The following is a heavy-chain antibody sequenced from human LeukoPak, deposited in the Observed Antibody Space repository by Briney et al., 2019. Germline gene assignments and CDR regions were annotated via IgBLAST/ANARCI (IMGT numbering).Heavy chain of an antibody. CDR1: GFTVSSNY. CDR2: IYSGGST. D-gene: IGHD6-19*01. V-gene: IGHV3-53*01. J-gene: IGHJ5*02. CDR3: ARSSGTDSGWWYWFDP. Sequence: PGRSLRLSCAASGFTVSSNYMSWVRQAPGKGLEWVSVIYSGGSTYYADSVKGRFTISRDNSKNTLYLQMNSLRAEDTAVYYCARSSGTDSGWWYWFDPWGQGTLVTVSS.